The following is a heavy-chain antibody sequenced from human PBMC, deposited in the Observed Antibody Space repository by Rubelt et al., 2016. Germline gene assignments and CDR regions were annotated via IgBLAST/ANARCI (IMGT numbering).Heavy chain of an antibody. CDR3: ARVSGATTNPEFDY. V-gene: IGHV3-53*01. Sequence: SWVRQAPGKGLEWVSVIYSGGSTYYADSVKGRFTISRDNSKNTLYLQMNSLRAEDTAVYYCARVSGATTNPEFDYWGQGTLVTVSS. CDR2: IYSGGST. D-gene: IGHD1-26*01. J-gene: IGHJ4*02.